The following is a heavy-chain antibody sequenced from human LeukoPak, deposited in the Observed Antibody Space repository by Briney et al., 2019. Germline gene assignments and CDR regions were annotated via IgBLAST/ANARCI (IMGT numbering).Heavy chain of an antibody. D-gene: IGHD2-15*01. CDR3: ARVSRSSSSEY. J-gene: IGHJ4*02. Sequence: GGSLRLSCSASGFTFSSSWMSWVRQAPGKGLEWVAIMKPDGSGEYYVDSVKGRFTVSRDNAKNSLYLQMNSLRAEDTAVYYCARVSRSSSSEYWGQGTLVTVSS. CDR2: MKPDGSGE. V-gene: IGHV3-7*01. CDR1: GFTFSSSW.